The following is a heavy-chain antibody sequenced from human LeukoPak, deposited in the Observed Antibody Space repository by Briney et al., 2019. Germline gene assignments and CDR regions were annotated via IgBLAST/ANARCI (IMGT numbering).Heavy chain of an antibody. D-gene: IGHD2-2*01. CDR2: ISPSSSII. Sequence: GGSLRLSCAASGFTFSSYEMNWVRQAPGKGLEWISYISPSSSIIYYADSVRGRFTISSDNAKNSLYLQMNSLRAEDTAVYYCARDPCTTTSCYSYGFDAWGHGTMVTVSS. CDR3: ARDPCTTTSCYSYGFDA. V-gene: IGHV3-48*01. CDR1: GFTFSSYE. J-gene: IGHJ3*01.